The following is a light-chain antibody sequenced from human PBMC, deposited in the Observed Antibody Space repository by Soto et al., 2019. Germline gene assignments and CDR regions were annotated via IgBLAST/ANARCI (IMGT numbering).Light chain of an antibody. Sequence: EIVLTQSPATLSLSPGERATLSCRASQNVGSYLAWYQQKPGQAPRLLIYDTSNRATGTPARFSGRGFGTDFTLTISSLETEDFAVYYCQQRYDWPPLTFGGGTKVEIK. J-gene: IGKJ4*01. CDR1: QNVGSY. CDR2: DTS. V-gene: IGKV3-11*01. CDR3: QQRYDWPPLT.